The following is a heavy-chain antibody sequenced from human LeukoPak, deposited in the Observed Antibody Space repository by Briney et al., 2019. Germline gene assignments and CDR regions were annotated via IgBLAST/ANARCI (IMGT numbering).Heavy chain of an antibody. CDR1: GGSFSGYY. Sequence: SETLSLTCAVYGGSFSGYYWSWIRQPPGKGLEWIGEINHSGSTNYNPSLKSRVTISVDTSKNQFSLKLSSVTAADTAVYYCARGRGSNRRHWFDPWGQGTLVTVSS. D-gene: IGHD4-11*01. J-gene: IGHJ5*02. V-gene: IGHV4-34*01. CDR3: ARGRGSNRRHWFDP. CDR2: INHSGST.